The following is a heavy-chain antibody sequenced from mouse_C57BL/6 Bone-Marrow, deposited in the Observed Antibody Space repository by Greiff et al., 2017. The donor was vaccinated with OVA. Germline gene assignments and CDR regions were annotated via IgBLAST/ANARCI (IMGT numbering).Heavy chain of an antibody. J-gene: IGHJ3*01. CDR2: IDPENGDT. D-gene: IGHD4-1*01. Sequence: LVESGAELVRPGASVKLSCTASGFTIKDDYMHWVKQRPEQGLEWIGWIDPENGDTEYASKFQGKATITADTSSNTAYLQRSSLTAEDTAVYYCTTELGWFAYWGQGTLVTVSA. CDR1: GFTIKDDY. CDR3: TTELGWFAY. V-gene: IGHV14-4*01.